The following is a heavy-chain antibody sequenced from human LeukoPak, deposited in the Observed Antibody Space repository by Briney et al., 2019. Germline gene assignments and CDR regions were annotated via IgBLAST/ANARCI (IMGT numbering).Heavy chain of an antibody. V-gene: IGHV4-30-4*01. J-gene: IGHJ5*02. CDR3: ARQAGAAAVNWFDP. Sequence: PSETLSLTCSVSGGSISSGDSYWSWIRQPPGKGLEWIGYIYYSGATYYNPSLKSRVTISIDASKNQFCLKLCSVTAADTAVYYCARQAGAAAVNWFDPWGQGTLVTVSS. CDR2: IYYSGAT. D-gene: IGHD6-13*01. CDR1: GGSISSGDSY.